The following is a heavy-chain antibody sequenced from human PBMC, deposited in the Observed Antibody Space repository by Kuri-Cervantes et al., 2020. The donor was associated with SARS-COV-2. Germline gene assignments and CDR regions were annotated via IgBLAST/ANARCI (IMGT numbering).Heavy chain of an antibody. CDR3: ARDPTGLQYYFDY. J-gene: IGHJ4*02. CDR2: IYHSGST. Sequence: ESLKISCTVSGGSISSYYWGWIRQPPGKGLEWIGSIYHSGSTYYNPYLKSRVTISVDTSKNQFPLKLSSVTAADTAVYYCARDPTGLQYYFDYWGQGTLVTVSS. V-gene: IGHV4-38-2*02. CDR1: GGSISSYY. D-gene: IGHD4-11*01.